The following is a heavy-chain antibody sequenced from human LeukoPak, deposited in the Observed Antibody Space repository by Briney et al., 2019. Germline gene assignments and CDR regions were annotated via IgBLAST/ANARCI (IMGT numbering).Heavy chain of an antibody. CDR3: ARVSHEYFDY. Sequence: SSETLSLTCAVYGGSFSGYYWSWIRQPPGKGLEWIGEINHSGGTNYNPSLKSRVTISVDTSKNQFSLKLSSVTAADTAVYYCARVSHEYFDYWGQGTLVTVSS. V-gene: IGHV4-34*01. CDR2: INHSGGT. CDR1: GGSFSGYY. J-gene: IGHJ4*02.